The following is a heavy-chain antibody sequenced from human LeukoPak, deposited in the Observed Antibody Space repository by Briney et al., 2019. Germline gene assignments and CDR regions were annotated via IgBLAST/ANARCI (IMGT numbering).Heavy chain of an antibody. CDR1: GYTFTSYD. D-gene: IGHD2-2*02. CDR2: MNPNSGNT. CDR3: AKSGIQSGYCSNANCYMGY. J-gene: IGHJ4*02. V-gene: IGHV1-8*03. Sequence: ASVKVSCKASGYTFTSYDINWVRQATGQGLEWMGWMNPNSGNTGYAQKFQGRITITRNTSISTAYMELSSLRSEDTAIYYCAKSGIQSGYCSNANCYMGYWGQGTLVTVST.